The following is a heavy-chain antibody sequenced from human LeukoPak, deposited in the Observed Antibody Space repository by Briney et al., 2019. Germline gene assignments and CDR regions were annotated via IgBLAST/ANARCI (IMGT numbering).Heavy chain of an antibody. D-gene: IGHD5-18*01. Sequence: PSQTLSLTCTVSGGSISSGDYYWRWIRQPPGKGLEWIGYIYYSGNTYYNPSLKSRVTISVDTSKNQFSLKLSSVTAADTAVYYCARDYSYNGVGWFDPWGQGTLVTVSS. CDR2: IYYSGNT. CDR3: ARDYSYNGVGWFDP. J-gene: IGHJ5*02. V-gene: IGHV4-30-4*01. CDR1: GGSISSGDYY.